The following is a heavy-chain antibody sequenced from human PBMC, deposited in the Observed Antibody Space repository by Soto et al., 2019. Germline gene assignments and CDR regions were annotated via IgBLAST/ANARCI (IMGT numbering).Heavy chain of an antibody. CDR2: IYYSGST. CDR1: GGSISSYY. V-gene: IGHV4-59*01. J-gene: IGHJ5*02. D-gene: IGHD1-26*01. Sequence: ASETLSLTCTVSGGSISSYYWSWIRQPPGKGLEWIGYIYYSGSTNYNPSLKSRVTISVDTSKNQFSLKLSSVTAADTAVYYCARVISRWELLKGFDPWGQGTLVTVSS. CDR3: ARVISRWELLKGFDP.